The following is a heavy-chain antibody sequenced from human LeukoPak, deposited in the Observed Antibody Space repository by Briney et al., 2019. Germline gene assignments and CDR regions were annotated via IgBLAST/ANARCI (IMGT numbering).Heavy chain of an antibody. Sequence: SETLSLTCTVSGGSISSGDYYWSWIRQPPGKGLEWIGYIYYSGSTYYNPSLKSRVTISVDTSKNQFSLKLSSVTAADTAVYYCARLTGDLFNLHWYFDLWGRGTLVTVSS. CDR1: GGSISSGDYY. D-gene: IGHD7-27*01. J-gene: IGHJ2*01. CDR3: ARLTGDLFNLHWYFDL. V-gene: IGHV4-30-4*08. CDR2: IYYSGST.